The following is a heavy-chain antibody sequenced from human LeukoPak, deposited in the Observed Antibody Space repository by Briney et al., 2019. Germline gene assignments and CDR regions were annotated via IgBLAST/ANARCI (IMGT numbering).Heavy chain of an antibody. CDR3: ARDSFPGSWSVVVDY. V-gene: IGHV3-23*01. CDR2: ISSSGGTT. CDR1: GFTFSSYW. Sequence: GGSLRLSCAASGFTFSSYWMHWVRQAPGKGLEWVSSISSSGGTTYYADSVRGRFTISRDYSKNTLYLQMNSLRAEDTAVYYCARDSFPGSWSVVVDYWGQGTLVTVSS. J-gene: IGHJ4*02. D-gene: IGHD6-13*01.